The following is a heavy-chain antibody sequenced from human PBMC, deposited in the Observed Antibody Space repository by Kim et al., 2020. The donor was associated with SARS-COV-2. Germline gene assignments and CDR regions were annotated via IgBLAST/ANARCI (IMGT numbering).Heavy chain of an antibody. CDR1: GYTFTSYG. J-gene: IGHJ4*02. V-gene: IGHV1-18*01. CDR3: ARDQRVWAIAVEGFEIDY. Sequence: ASVKVSCKASGYTFTSYGISWVRQAPGQGLEWMGWISAYNGNTNYAQKLQGRVTMTTDTSTSTAYMELRSLRSDDTAVYYCARDQRVWAIAVEGFEIDYWGQGTLVTVSS. CDR2: ISAYNGNT. D-gene: IGHD6-19*01.